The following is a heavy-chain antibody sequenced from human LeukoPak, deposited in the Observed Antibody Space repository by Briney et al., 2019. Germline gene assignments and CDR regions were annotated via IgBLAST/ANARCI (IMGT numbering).Heavy chain of an antibody. CDR3: ARGEIYFDY. Sequence: ASVKVSCKASGYTFTSYHITWVRLAPGQGLEWMGWISAYNGNTNYAQKLQGRVTMTTDSSTGTAYMELRSLRSDDTAVYYCARGEIYFDYWGQGTLVTVSS. CDR1: GYTFTSYH. CDR2: ISAYNGNT. D-gene: IGHD3-16*01. J-gene: IGHJ4*02. V-gene: IGHV1-18*01.